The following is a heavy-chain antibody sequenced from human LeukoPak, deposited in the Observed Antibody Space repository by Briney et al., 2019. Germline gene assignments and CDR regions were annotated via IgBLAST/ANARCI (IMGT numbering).Heavy chain of an antibody. CDR2: ISYDGSNK. Sequence: GRSLRLSCAASGFTFSSYGMHWVRQAPGKGLEWVAVISYDGSNKYYADSVKGRFTISRDNSKNTLYLQMNSLRAEGTAVYYCARDREGSGWYGGYWGQGTLVTVSS. CDR3: ARDREGSGWYGGY. CDR1: GFTFSSYG. V-gene: IGHV3-30*03. D-gene: IGHD6-19*01. J-gene: IGHJ4*02.